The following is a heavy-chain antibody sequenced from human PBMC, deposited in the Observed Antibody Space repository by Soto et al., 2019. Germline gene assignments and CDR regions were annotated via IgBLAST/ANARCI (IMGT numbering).Heavy chain of an antibody. CDR3: VKSGVSSEYYYYMDV. V-gene: IGHV3-23*01. CDR2: ISGSGGST. CDR1: GFTFNSYA. Sequence: GGSLRLSCEVSGFTFNSYAMTWVRQAPRKGLEWVSAISGSGGSTYYVDSVKGRFTISRDNSKNALYLQMNSLRAEDTALYYCVKSGVSSEYYYYMDVWGKGTTVTVSS. D-gene: IGHD2-8*01. J-gene: IGHJ6*03.